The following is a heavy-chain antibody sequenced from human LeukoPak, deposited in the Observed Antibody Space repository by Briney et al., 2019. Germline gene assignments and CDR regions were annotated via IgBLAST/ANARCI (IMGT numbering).Heavy chain of an antibody. J-gene: IGHJ4*02. CDR3: AKVPTSFYTASWGFDN. Sequence: QPGGSLRLSCAASGFTFSSYAMSWVRQAPGKGLEWVSAISGSESSTYYADSVRGRFTISRDNSKNTLYLQMNSLRSEDTAVYYCAKVPTSFYTASWGFDNWGQGTLVTVSS. CDR1: GFTFSSYA. CDR2: ISGSESST. D-gene: IGHD5-18*01. V-gene: IGHV3-23*01.